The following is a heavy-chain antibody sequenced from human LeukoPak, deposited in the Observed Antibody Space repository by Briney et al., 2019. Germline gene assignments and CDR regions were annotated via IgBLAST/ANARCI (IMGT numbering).Heavy chain of an antibody. D-gene: IGHD3-10*01. J-gene: IGHJ6*03. V-gene: IGHV1-18*01. CDR3: ARQGVHDYYYYYMDV. CDR1: GYTFTSYG. Sequence: ASVKVSCKASGYTFTSYGISWVRQAPGQGLEWMGWISAYNGNTNYAQKLEGRVTMTTDTSTSTAYMELRSLRSDDTAVYYCARQGVHDYYYYYMDVWGKGTTVTVSS. CDR2: ISAYNGNT.